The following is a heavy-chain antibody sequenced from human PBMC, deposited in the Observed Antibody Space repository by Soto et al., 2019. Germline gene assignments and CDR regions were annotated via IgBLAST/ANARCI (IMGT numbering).Heavy chain of an antibody. CDR1: GGSVSSGSYY. CDR2: IYYSGST. J-gene: IGHJ5*02. D-gene: IGHD3-22*01. Sequence: SSETLSLTCTVSGGSVSSGSYYWSWIRQPPGKGLEWIGYIYYSGSTNYNPSLKSRVTISVDTSKNQFSLKLSSVTAADTAVYYCASGYYDSGPGTWGQGTLVTVSS. V-gene: IGHV4-61*01. CDR3: ASGYYDSGPGT.